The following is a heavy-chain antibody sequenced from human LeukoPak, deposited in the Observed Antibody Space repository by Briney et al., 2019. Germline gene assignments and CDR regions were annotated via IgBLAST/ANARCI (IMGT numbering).Heavy chain of an antibody. J-gene: IGHJ4*02. CDR1: GFTFSDYY. V-gene: IGHV3-11*04. CDR2: ISSSGSTI. Sequence: GGSLRLSCAASGFTFSDYYMSWIRQAPGKGLEWVSYISSSGSTIYYADSVKGRFTISRDNAKNSLYLQMNSLRAEDTAVYYCAREDLVYDSSGSGPRYWGQGTLVTVSS. D-gene: IGHD3-22*01. CDR3: AREDLVYDSSGSGPRY.